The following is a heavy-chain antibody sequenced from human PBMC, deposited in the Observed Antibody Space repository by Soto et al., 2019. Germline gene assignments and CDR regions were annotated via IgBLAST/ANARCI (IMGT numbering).Heavy chain of an antibody. D-gene: IGHD2-15*01. V-gene: IGHV2-5*02. CDR3: SHVLGYCSSVTCYHSVDYMDV. Sequence: QITLKESGPTLVKPTQTLTLTCTFSGLSLNTSAVGVGWIRQPPGKALEWLALVYWDDDKLYSPSLKSRLTITKDTSKNQVVLTMTNMDPVDTATYLCSHVLGYCSSVTCYHSVDYMDVWGKGTTVTVSS. CDR1: GLSLNTSAVG. J-gene: IGHJ6*03. CDR2: VYWDDDK.